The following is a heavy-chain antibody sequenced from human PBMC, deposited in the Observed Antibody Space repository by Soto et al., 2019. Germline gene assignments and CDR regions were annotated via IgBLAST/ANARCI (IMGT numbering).Heavy chain of an antibody. CDR3: AHWTGYSITYYYMDV. D-gene: IGHD3-9*01. CDR1: GFSLSTSGVG. Sequence: QITLKESGPTLVKPTQTLTLTCTFSGFSLSTSGVGVGWIHQPPGKALEWLALIYWDDDKRYSPSLKSRLTITKDSTKNQVVLIMTNMDPVDTATYYCAHWTGYSITYYYMDVWGKGTTVTVSS. V-gene: IGHV2-5*02. J-gene: IGHJ6*03. CDR2: IYWDDDK.